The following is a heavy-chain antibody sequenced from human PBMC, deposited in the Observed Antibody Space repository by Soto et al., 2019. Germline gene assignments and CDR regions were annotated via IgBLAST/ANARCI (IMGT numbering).Heavy chain of an antibody. CDR1: GFIFSSYG. CDR2: ISNDGSNK. CDR3: AKLRSSSWTQYAFDV. J-gene: IGHJ3*01. Sequence: QVQLVESGGGVVQPGSSLRLSCAASGFIFSSYGMHWVRQAAGKGLEWVAVISNDGSNKYYAESVKGRFTISRDNSKNMLYLQMNSLRPEDTAVCNCAKLRSSSWTQYAFDVWGHGTMVIVSS. D-gene: IGHD6-19*01. V-gene: IGHV3-30*18.